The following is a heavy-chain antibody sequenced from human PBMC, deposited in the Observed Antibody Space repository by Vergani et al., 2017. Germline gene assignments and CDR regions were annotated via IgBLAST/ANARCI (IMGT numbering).Heavy chain of an antibody. CDR1: GFTFSSYG. D-gene: IGHD5-12*01. J-gene: IGHJ4*02. CDR3: ATGGDSGYDYGY. Sequence: QVQLVESGGGVVQPGRSLRLSCAASGFTFSSYGMHWVRQAPGKGLEWVVVISYDGSNKYYADSVKGRFTISRDNSKNTLYLQMNSLRAEDTAVYYCATGGDSGYDYGYWGQGTLVTVSS. CDR2: ISYDGSNK. V-gene: IGHV3-30*03.